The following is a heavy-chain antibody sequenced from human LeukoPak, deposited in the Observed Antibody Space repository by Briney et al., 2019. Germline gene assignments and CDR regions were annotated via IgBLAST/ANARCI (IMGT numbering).Heavy chain of an antibody. J-gene: IGHJ3*02. CDR1: GFTFSSYG. Sequence: GGSLRLSCAASGFTFSSYGMHWVRQAPGKGLEWVAFIRYDGSNKYYADSVKGRFTISRDNSKNTLYLQMNSLRAEDTAVYYCAKDHSAVAGRPIWGQGTMVTVSS. CDR3: AKDHSAVAGRPI. V-gene: IGHV3-30*02. CDR2: IRYDGSNK. D-gene: IGHD6-19*01.